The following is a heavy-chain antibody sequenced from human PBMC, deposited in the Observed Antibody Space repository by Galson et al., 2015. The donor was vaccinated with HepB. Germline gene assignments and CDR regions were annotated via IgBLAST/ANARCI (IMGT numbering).Heavy chain of an antibody. D-gene: IGHD3-9*01. J-gene: IGHJ4*02. V-gene: IGHV5-10-1*01. CDR3: ARLTYYDILTGYYADY. CDR1: GYSFTSYW. Sequence: QSGAEVKKPGESLRISCKGSGYSFTSYWISWVRQMPGKGLEWMGRIEPSDSYTNYSPSFQGHVTISADKSISTAYLQWSSLKASDTAIYYCARLTYYDILTGYYADYWGQGTLVTVSS. CDR2: IEPSDSYT.